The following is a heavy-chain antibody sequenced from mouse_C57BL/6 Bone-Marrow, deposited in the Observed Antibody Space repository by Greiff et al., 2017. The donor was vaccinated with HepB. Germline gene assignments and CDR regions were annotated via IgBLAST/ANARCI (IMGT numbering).Heavy chain of an antibody. V-gene: IGHV1-4*01. CDR3: ARGTVVARYVDY. CDR1: GYTFTSYT. J-gene: IGHJ2*01. Sequence: QVQLQQSGAELARPGASVKMSCKASGYTFTSYTMHWVKQRPGQGLEWIGYINPSSGYTKYNQKFKDKATLTADKSSSTAYMQLSSLTSEDSAVYYCARGTVVARYVDYWGQGTTLTVSS. D-gene: IGHD1-1*01. CDR2: INPSSGYT.